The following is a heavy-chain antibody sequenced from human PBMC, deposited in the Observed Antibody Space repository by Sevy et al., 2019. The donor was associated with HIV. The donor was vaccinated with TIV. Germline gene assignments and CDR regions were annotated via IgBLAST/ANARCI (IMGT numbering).Heavy chain of an antibody. V-gene: IGHV4-34*01. Sequence: SETLSLTCAVSGGSFTGYYWNWVRQSPGKGLEWIGEINQSDGTEYNPSLETRVTISLDTSKNQLSLKLRCVTAADTAVYYSAGGWGDYLSGPIYLYGGVDVWGQGTTVTVSS. J-gene: IGHJ6*02. CDR3: AGGWGDYLSGPIYLYGGVDV. D-gene: IGHD3-3*01. CDR2: INQSDGT. CDR1: GGSFTGYY.